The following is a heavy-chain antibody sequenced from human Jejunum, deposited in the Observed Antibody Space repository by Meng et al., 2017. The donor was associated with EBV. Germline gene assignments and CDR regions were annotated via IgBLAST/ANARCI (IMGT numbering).Heavy chain of an antibody. D-gene: IGHD2-21*02. J-gene: IGHJ4*02. CDR2: INTRTGNP. CDR1: GYTFSRFE. Sequence: QLAQSVYALKKPWVAVSVSCKASGYTFSRFEINWARQAPGQVLGWLGWINTRTGNPAYAQGFTGRFVFSLDTSVSTAYLQISSLKAEDTAVYYCASDISTATFGYWGQGTLVTVSS. CDR3: ASDISTATFGY. V-gene: IGHV7-4-1*02.